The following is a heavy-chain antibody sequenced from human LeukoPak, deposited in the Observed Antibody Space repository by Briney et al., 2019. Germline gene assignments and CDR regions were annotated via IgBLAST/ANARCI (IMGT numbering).Heavy chain of an antibody. CDR3: ARDVGGSSWYDAFDI. J-gene: IGHJ3*02. D-gene: IGHD6-13*01. CDR2: INPNSGGT. V-gene: IGHV1-2*02. Sequence: ASVKVSCKASGYTFTGYYMHWVRQAPGQGLEWMGWINPNSGGTNYAQKFQGRVTMTRDTSISTAYMELSRLRSDDTAAYYCARDVGGSSWYDAFDIWGQGTMVTVSS. CDR1: GYTFTGYY.